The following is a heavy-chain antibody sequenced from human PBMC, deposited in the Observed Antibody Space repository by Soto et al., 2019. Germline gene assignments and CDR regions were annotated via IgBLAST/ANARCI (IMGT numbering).Heavy chain of an antibody. V-gene: IGHV4-59*01. CDR1: GGSISSYY. Sequence: SETLSLTCTVSGGSISSYYWSWIRQPPGKGLEWIGYIYYSGSTNYNPSLKSRVTISVDTSKNQFSLKLSSVTAADTAVYYCARAYSYGGYYYYGMDVWGQGTTVTVSS. CDR3: ARAYSYGGYYYYGMDV. CDR2: IYYSGST. D-gene: IGHD5-18*01. J-gene: IGHJ6*02.